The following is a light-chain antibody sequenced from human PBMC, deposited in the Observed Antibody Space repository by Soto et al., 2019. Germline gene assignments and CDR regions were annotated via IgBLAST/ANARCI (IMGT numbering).Light chain of an antibody. V-gene: IGKV3-15*01. CDR2: RAS. CDR3: QQYHNLWT. Sequence: EIVMTQSPATLSVSPGERATLSYTASHYVYSNVAWFQQRPGQAPRLLIYRASTRATGTPARFSGSGSGTEFTLTITSLQSEDFALYYCQQYHNLWTFGRGTEVEIK. CDR1: HYVYSN. J-gene: IGKJ1*01.